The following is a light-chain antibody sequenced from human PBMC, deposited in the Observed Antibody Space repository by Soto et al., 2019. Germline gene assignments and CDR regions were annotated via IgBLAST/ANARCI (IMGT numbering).Light chain of an antibody. CDR3: QQYNSYLWT. Sequence: DIQMTQSPSSLSASVGDRVTITCRASRSVSNYLSWYQQKPGKAPKLLIYKASSLESGVPSRFSGSGSGTEFTLTISSLQPDDFATYYCQQYNSYLWTFGQGTKVDIK. V-gene: IGKV1-5*03. J-gene: IGKJ1*01. CDR1: RSVSNY. CDR2: KAS.